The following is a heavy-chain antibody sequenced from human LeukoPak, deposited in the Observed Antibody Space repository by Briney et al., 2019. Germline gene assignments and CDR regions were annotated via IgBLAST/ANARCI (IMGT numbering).Heavy chain of an antibody. CDR1: GYTLTELS. Sequence: GASVKVSCKVSGYTLTELSMHWVRQAPGRGLEWMGGFDPEDGETIYAQKFQGRVTMTEGTSTDTAYMELSSLRSEDTAVYYCATGGDGMDVWGQGTTVTVSS. J-gene: IGHJ6*02. CDR3: ATGGDGMDV. D-gene: IGHD1-26*01. CDR2: FDPEDGET. V-gene: IGHV1-24*01.